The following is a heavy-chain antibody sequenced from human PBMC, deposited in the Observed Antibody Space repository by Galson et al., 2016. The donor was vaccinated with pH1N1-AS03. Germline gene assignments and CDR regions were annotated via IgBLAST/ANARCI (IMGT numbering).Heavy chain of an antibody. J-gene: IGHJ6*02. CDR3: ARDPRGPCSSATCPTTYYFGMDV. CDR2: INTDSGVT. V-gene: IGHV1-2*04. Sequence: CKASGYIFTGFYVNWVRQAPGQGLEWMGWINTDSGVTNYAQKFEAWVTMTRDTSVSTAYMELHGLKSDDTAVYYCARDPRGPCSSATCPTTYYFGMDVWGQGTTVIVSS. D-gene: IGHD3-10*01. CDR1: GYIFTGFY.